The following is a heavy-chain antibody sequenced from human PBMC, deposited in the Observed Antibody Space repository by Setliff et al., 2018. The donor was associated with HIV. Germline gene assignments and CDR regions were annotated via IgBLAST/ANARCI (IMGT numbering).Heavy chain of an antibody. CDR2: IIPIFGTA. J-gene: IGHJ3*02. D-gene: IGHD3-22*01. Sequence: SVKVSCKASGGTFSGYAISWVRQAPGQGLEWMGGIIPIFGTANYAQKFQGRVTITTDESTSTAYMELSSLRSEDTAVYYCAGVFGVYYDKEGPYDAFDIWGQGTMVTVSS. CDR3: AGVFGVYYDKEGPYDAFDI. V-gene: IGHV1-69*05. CDR1: GGTFSGYA.